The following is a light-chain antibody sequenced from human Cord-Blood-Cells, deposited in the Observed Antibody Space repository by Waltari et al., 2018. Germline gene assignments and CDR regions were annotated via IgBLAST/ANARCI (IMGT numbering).Light chain of an antibody. CDR2: EGS. Sequence: QSALTQPASVSGSPGQSITISCTGTSSDVWSYNLVSWYQQHPGQAPKPMIYEGSKRPSGVSNGFPGCKSGNTASLTLSGLQAEDEAAYYCCSYAGSSTWVFGGGTKLTVL. CDR3: CSYAGSSTWV. V-gene: IGLV2-23*01. CDR1: SSDVWSYNL. J-gene: IGLJ3*02.